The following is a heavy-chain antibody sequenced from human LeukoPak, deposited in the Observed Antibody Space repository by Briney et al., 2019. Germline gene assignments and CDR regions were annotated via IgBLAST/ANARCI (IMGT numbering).Heavy chain of an antibody. Sequence: GASLKTSCKASGYSFTSSWIGWVRQIPGRGLGWMGIIYPGDSATRYSPSFEGQVTISADKSISTAYLQWSSLKASDTAMYYCARQKGSCCSHWGQGTLVTVSS. D-gene: IGHD2-15*01. CDR1: GYSFTSSW. J-gene: IGHJ4*02. V-gene: IGHV5-51*01. CDR3: ARQKGSCCSH. CDR2: IYPGDSAT.